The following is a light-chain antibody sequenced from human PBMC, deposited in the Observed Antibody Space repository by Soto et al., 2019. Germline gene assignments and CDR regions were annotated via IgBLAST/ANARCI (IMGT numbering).Light chain of an antibody. J-gene: IGLJ1*01. CDR1: SSDIGGYNF. V-gene: IGLV2-14*01. CDR2: DVG. CDR3: NSYRTVSTYV. Sequence: QSALTQPASVSGPPGHSITIAATGTSSDIGGYNFVSWYQQHPGKPPKLLIYDVGNRPSGVSNRFSGSKSGNTASLTISGLQAEDEAHYYCNSYRTVSTYVFGTGTKLTVL.